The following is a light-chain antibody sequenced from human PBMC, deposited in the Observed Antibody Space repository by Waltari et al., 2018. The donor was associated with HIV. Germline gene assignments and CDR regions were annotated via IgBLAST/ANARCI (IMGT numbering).Light chain of an antibody. CDR2: TNS. CDR3: QSYDSSLSDSVV. J-gene: IGLJ2*01. Sequence: QSVLTQPPSVSGAPGQRVTISCTGSSSNIGAGYDVHWYQKLPGTAPKLLIYTNSNRPSGVPDRFSGSKSGTSASLAITGLQADDEAHYYCQSYDSSLSDSVVFGGGTTLTVL. V-gene: IGLV1-40*01. CDR1: SSNIGAGYD.